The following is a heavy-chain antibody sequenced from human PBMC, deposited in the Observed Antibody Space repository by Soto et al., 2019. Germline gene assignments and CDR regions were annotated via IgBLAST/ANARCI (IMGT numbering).Heavy chain of an antibody. V-gene: IGHV4-59*08. CDR1: GGSISSYY. D-gene: IGHD2-15*01. Sequence: QVQLQESGPGPVKPSETLSLTCTVSGGSISSYYWSWIRQPPGKGLEWIGYIYYSGSTNYNPSLKSRVTISVDTSKNQFSLKLSSVTAADTAVYYCARLYCSGGSCYSWVHYWGQGTLVTVSS. CDR3: ARLYCSGGSCYSWVHY. CDR2: IYYSGST. J-gene: IGHJ4*02.